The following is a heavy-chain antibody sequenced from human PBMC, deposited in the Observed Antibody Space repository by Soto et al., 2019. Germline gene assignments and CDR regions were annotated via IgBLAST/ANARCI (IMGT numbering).Heavy chain of an antibody. J-gene: IGHJ6*02. D-gene: IGHD2-21*02. V-gene: IGHV4-59*01. Sequence: QVRLQESGPGLVKPSETLSLTCTVSGGSISSYYWSWLRQPPGKGLEWIGYMYNTGSTIYNPSLKSRVTISVDTSKNQFSLKLNSVTAADTAVYYCSRDLWGYCGAACYPLDVWGQGTTVTVSS. CDR2: MYNTGST. CDR1: GGSISSYY. CDR3: SRDLWGYCGAACYPLDV.